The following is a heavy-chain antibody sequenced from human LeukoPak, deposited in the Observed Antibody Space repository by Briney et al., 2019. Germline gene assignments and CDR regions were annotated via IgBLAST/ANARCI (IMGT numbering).Heavy chain of an antibody. Sequence: QPGGSLRLSCAASGFTFSSYAMSWVRQAPGKGLEWVSGISGSGDSTYYADSVKGRFTISRDNSKNTLYLQMNSLRAEDTAVYYCAKTALAVAGIVPVESELDYWGQGTLVTVSS. CDR1: GFTFSSYA. J-gene: IGHJ4*02. V-gene: IGHV3-23*01. CDR2: ISGSGDST. CDR3: AKTALAVAGIVPVESELDY. D-gene: IGHD6-19*01.